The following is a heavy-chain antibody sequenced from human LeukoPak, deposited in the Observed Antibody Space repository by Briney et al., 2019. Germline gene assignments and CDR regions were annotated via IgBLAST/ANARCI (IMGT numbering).Heavy chain of an antibody. CDR3: ARGGFDP. CDR1: GFTFSNAW. J-gene: IGHJ5*02. CDR2: ISSSSSYI. Sequence: GGSLRLSCAASGFTFSNAWMSWVRQAPGKGLEWVSSISSSSSYIYYADSVKGRFTISRDNAKNSLYLQMNGLRAEDTAVYYCARGGFDPWGQGTLVTVSS. V-gene: IGHV3-21*01.